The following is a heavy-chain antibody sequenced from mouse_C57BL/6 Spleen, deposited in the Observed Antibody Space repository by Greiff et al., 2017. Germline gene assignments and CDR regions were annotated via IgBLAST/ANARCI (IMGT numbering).Heavy chain of an antibody. CDR1: GFTFSDYY. D-gene: IGHD1-1*01. V-gene: IGHV5-16*01. CDR2: INYDGSST. CDR3: ARGSSCEYFDV. Sequence: EVKLMESEGGLVQPGSSMKLSCTASGFTFSDYYMAWVRQVPEKGLEWVANINYDGSSTYYLDSLKSRFIISRDNAKNILYLQMSSLRSEDTATYYCARGSSCEYFDVWGTGTTVTVSS. J-gene: IGHJ1*03.